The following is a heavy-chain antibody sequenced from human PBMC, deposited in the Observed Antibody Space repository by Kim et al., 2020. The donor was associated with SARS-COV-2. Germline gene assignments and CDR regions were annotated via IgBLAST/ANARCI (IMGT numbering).Heavy chain of an antibody. J-gene: IGHJ4*02. D-gene: IGHD6-19*01. CDR2: ISWDGGST. Sequence: GGSLRLSCAASGFTFDDYTMHWVRQAPGKGLEWVSLISWDGGSTYYADSVKGRFTISRDNSKHSLYLQMNSLRTEDTALYYCATDGGDSSGWYIDYWGQG. CDR3: ATDGGDSSGWYIDY. V-gene: IGHV3-43*01. CDR1: GFTFDDYT.